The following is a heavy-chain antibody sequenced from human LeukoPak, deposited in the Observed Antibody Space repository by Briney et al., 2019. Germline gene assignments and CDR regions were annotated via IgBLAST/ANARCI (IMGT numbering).Heavy chain of an antibody. CDR3: AWLRGSGPYYYNGLDV. Sequence: GESLRISCKGSGYSFTSYWITWVRQMPGKGLEWMGRIDPGDSYTNYSPSFQGHVTISADKSINTAYLQWSSLKASDTAMYYCAWLRGSGPYYYNGLDVWGKGTTVTVSS. D-gene: IGHD3-10*01. CDR1: GYSFTSYW. J-gene: IGHJ6*04. CDR2: IDPGDSYT. V-gene: IGHV5-10-1*01.